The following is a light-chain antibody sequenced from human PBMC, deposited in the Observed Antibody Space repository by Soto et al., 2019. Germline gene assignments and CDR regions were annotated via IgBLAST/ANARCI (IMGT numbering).Light chain of an antibody. Sequence: QSALTQPASVSGSPGQSITISCTGTSSDVGGYNYVSWYQQHPGKAPKLMIYDVSNRPSGVSNRFSGSKSGNTASLTISGLQAEDVADYYCSSYTSGSTSRYVFGTGIKVTVL. CDR2: DVS. CDR1: SSDVGGYNY. J-gene: IGLJ1*01. V-gene: IGLV2-14*01. CDR3: SSYTSGSTSRYV.